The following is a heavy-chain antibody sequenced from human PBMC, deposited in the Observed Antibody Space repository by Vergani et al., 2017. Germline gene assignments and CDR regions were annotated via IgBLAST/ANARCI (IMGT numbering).Heavy chain of an antibody. CDR2: IIPILGIA. CDR1: GGTFSSYA. D-gene: IGHD6-19*01. J-gene: IGHJ6*02. V-gene: IGHV1-69*04. CDR3: ARAPGRVAGTFYYYGMDV. Sequence: QVQLVQSGAEVKKPGASVKVSCKASGGTFSSYAISWVRQAPGQGLEWMGRIIPILGIANYAQKFQGRVTITADKSTSTGYMELSSLRSEDTAVYYCARAPGRVAGTFYYYGMDVWGQGTTVTVSS.